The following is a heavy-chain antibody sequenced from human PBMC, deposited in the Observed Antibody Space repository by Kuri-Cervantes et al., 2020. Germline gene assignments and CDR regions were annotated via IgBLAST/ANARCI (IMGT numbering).Heavy chain of an antibody. CDR2: ICYDGSNK. CDR3: AKDKAERWELLSGPFDY. CDR1: GCTFSSYG. V-gene: IGHV3-30*18. J-gene: IGHJ4*02. D-gene: IGHD1-26*01. Sequence: GESLRLSCAASGCTFSSYGMHWVRQPPGKGLEWVAVICYDGSNKYYADSVTGRFTISRDNSKNTLYLQINSLRAEDTAVYYCAKDKAERWELLSGPFDYWGQGTLVTVSS.